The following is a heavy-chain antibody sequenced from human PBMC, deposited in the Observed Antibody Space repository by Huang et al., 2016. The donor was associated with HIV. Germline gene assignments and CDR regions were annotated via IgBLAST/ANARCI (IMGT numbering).Heavy chain of an antibody. V-gene: IGHV5-51*03. CDR2: IYPLESKT. J-gene: IGHJ3*01. Sequence: EVQLVQSGAEVKKPGESLKISCTGSGYSFSIYWIAWVRQRPGKGLEWRGIIYPLESKTTNSPSFEGHVTISVDKSINTAYLHWTSLKASDTAIYYCAKGRRAFDVWGQGTWVTVSS. CDR3: AKGRRAFDV. CDR1: GYSFSIYW.